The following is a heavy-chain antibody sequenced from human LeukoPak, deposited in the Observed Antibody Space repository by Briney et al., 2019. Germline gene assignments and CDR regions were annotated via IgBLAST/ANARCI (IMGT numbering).Heavy chain of an antibody. J-gene: IGHJ3*02. CDR1: GFTFNTYT. D-gene: IGHD3-10*01. Sequence: PGGSLRLSCAASGFTFNTYTMNWVGQAPGKGLEWVSSISSGTSYIYYADSVKGRFTISRDNAKNSLYLQMNSLRAEDTAVYYCARHLSEGYDHIPTNAFDIWGQGTMVTVSS. V-gene: IGHV3-21*04. CDR3: ARHLSEGYDHIPTNAFDI. CDR2: ISSGTSYI.